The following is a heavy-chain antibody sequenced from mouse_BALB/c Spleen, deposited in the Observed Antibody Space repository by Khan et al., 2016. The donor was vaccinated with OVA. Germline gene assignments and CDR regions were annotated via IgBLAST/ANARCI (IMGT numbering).Heavy chain of an antibody. J-gene: IGHJ3*01. CDR1: GFTFSDYG. CDR2: VSSLAYNF. V-gene: IGHV5-15*02. Sequence: EVQLQESGGGLVQPGGSRKLSCAASGFTFSDYGMAWVRQAPGTGPEWVAFVSSLAYNFYYADTVTGRFTISRENAKNTLYLEMSSLRSEATARYYCARGGKGGFAYWGQGTLVTVSA. CDR3: ARGGKGGFAY.